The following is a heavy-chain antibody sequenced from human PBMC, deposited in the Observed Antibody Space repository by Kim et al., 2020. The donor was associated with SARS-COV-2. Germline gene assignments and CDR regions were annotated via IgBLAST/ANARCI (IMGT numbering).Heavy chain of an antibody. J-gene: IGHJ4*02. Sequence: GGSLRLSCAASGFTFSSYSMNWVRQAPGKGLEWVSYISSSSSTIYYADSVKGRFTISRDNAKNSLYLQMNSLRDEDTAVYYCARSVRYCSSTSCYNAYYFDYWGQGTLVTVSS. V-gene: IGHV3-48*02. D-gene: IGHD2-2*02. CDR1: GFTFSSYS. CDR3: ARSVRYCSSTSCYNAYYFDY. CDR2: ISSSSSTI.